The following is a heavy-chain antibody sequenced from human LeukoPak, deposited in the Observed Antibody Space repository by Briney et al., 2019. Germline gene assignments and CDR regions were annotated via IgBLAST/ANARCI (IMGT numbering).Heavy chain of an antibody. CDR3: ARDGLVEGVSLFDH. J-gene: IGHJ4*02. D-gene: IGHD3-16*01. CDR2: INMYNGHP. Sequence: ASVKVSCKASGYIFTSYAINWLRQAPGQGPEWMGWINMYNGHPTYAQGFTGRFVFSLDTSISTAYLQISSLKAEDTAVYYCARDGLVEGVSLFDHWGQGTLVTVSS. V-gene: IGHV7-4-1*02. CDR1: GYIFTSYA.